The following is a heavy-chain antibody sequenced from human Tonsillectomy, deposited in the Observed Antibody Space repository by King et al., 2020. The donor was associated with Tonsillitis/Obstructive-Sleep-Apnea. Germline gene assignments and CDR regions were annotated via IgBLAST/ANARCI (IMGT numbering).Heavy chain of an antibody. Sequence: EVQLVESGAEVKKPGESLKISCKASGYNFTTYWIAWVRQMPGKGLEWMGIIYPGDSDTRYSPSFQGQVTISADKSISTAYLQWSSLKASDTAMYYCARHLKYSDDDEGFDAFDIWGQGTMVTVSS. J-gene: IGHJ3*02. D-gene: IGHD5-12*01. V-gene: IGHV5-51*01. CDR2: IYPGDSDT. CDR3: ARHLKYSDDDEGFDAFDI. CDR1: GYNFTTYW.